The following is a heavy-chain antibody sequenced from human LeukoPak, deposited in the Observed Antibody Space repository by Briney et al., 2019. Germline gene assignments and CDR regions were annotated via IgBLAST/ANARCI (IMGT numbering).Heavy chain of an antibody. CDR1: GFTLSSYW. Sequence: GGSLRLSCIASGFTLSSYWMSWVRQATGKGLEWVANIKKGGSEKYYVVSVKGRFTISRDNAKNSLYLQMNSLRAEDTAVYYCARDQWVSDHSSSWYVFNYWGQGTLVTVSS. J-gene: IGHJ4*02. V-gene: IGHV3-7*01. D-gene: IGHD6-13*01. CDR3: ARDQWVSDHSSSWYVFNY. CDR2: IKKGGSEK.